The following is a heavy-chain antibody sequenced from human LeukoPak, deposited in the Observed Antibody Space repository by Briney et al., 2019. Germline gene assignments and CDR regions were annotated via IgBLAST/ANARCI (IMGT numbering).Heavy chain of an antibody. CDR1: GGSISSGDYY. J-gene: IGHJ4*02. CDR3: ARVLNYYDSSGCVDY. Sequence: PSETLSRTCTVSGGSISSGDYYWSWIRQPPGKGLEWIGYIYYSGSTYYNPSLKSRVTISVDTSKNQFSLKLSSVTAADTAVYYCARVLNYYDSSGCVDYWGQGTLVTVSS. D-gene: IGHD3-22*01. CDR2: IYYSGST. V-gene: IGHV4-30-4*01.